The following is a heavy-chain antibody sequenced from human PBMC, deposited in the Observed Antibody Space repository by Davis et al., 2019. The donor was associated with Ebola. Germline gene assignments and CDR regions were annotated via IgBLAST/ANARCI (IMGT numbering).Heavy chain of an antibody. Sequence: GESLKISCAASGFTFSSYAMHWVRQAPGKGLEWVAVTSYDGSNKYYADSVKGRFTISRDNSKNTLYLQMNSLRGEDTAVYYCARDAGYCSSTSCFYYYYYGMDVWGQGTTVTVSS. CDR1: GFTFSSYA. V-gene: IGHV3-30-3*01. J-gene: IGHJ6*02. D-gene: IGHD2-2*01. CDR3: ARDAGYCSSTSCFYYYYYGMDV. CDR2: TSYDGSNK.